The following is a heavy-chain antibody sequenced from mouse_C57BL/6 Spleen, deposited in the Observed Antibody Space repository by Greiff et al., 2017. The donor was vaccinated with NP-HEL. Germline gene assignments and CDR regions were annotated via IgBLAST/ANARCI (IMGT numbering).Heavy chain of an antibody. CDR3: SRDAMDD. Sequence: EVKLVESGGGLVQPGGSLKLSCAASGFTFSDYGMAWVRQAPRKGPEWVAFISNFAYSIYYADTVTGRFTISRENAKNTLYLEMSSLRSEDTAMYYCSRDAMDDWGQGTSVTVSS. CDR1: GFTFSDYG. V-gene: IGHV5-15*01. D-gene: IGHD1-1*01. J-gene: IGHJ4*01. CDR2: ISNFAYSI.